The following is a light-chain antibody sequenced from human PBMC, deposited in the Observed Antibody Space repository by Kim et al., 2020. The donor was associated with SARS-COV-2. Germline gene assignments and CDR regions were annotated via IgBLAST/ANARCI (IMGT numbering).Light chain of an antibody. J-gene: IGLJ3*02. V-gene: IGLV1-44*01. CDR3: GGSDDSLNGRV. CDR2: SNN. Sequence: QSVLTQPPSASGTPGQRVTISCSGSSSNIGSNTLIWYQQHPGTDPKHLIISNNHHPSAVPSRFSGSKTSTTASLAIIALQSEDEADDYYGGSDDSLNGRVFGGGTQLTVL. CDR1: SSNIGSNT.